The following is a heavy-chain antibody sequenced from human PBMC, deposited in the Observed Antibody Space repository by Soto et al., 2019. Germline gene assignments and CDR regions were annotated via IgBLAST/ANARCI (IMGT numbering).Heavy chain of an antibody. Sequence: GGSLRLSCAASGFTFSNSWMSWVRQAPGKGLEWVGRIKSKTDGGTTDYAAPVKGRFTISRDDSKNTLYLQMISLKTEDRGVYYSTTDQGIVGVITVDAFDIWGQGTMVTVSS. CDR1: GFTFSNSW. CDR3: TTDQGIVGVITVDAFDI. CDR2: IKSKTDGGTT. J-gene: IGHJ3*02. D-gene: IGHD3-22*01. V-gene: IGHV3-15*01.